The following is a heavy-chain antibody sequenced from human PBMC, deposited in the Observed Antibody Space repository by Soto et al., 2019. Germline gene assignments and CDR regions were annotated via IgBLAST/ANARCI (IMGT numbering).Heavy chain of an antibody. J-gene: IGHJ5*02. CDR3: ARRESLYNWFDP. CDR1: GYTFTSYG. CDR2: ISAYNGNT. V-gene: IGHV1-18*01. Sequence: ASVKVSCKASGYTFTSYGISWVRQAPGQGLEWMGWISAYNGNTNYARKLQGRVTMTTDTSTSTAYMELRSLRSDDTAVYYCARRESLYNWFDPWGQGTLVTVSS. D-gene: IGHD3-10*01.